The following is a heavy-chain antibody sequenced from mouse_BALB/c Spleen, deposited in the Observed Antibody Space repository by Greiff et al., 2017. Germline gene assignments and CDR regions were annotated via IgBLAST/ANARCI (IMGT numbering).Heavy chain of an antibody. CDR3: ARQTTATAWFAY. J-gene: IGHJ3*01. D-gene: IGHD1-2*01. CDR2: ISSGGSYT. Sequence: EVKVVESGGDLVKPGGSLKLSCAASGFTFSSYGMSWVRQTPDKRLEWVATISSGGSYTYYPDSVKGRFTISRDNAKNTLYLQMSSLKSEDTAMYYCARQTTATAWFAYWGQGTLVTVSA. V-gene: IGHV5-6*01. CDR1: GFTFSSYG.